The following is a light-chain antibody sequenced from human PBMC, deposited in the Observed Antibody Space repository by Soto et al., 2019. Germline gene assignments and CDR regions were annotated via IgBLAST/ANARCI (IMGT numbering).Light chain of an antibody. CDR3: MQPLQTPWT. CDR1: QSLLHSSGYNY. Sequence: DIVMTQSPLSLRVTPGEPASISCRSSQSLLHSSGYNYLHWYLQKPGQSPQLLISLGSDRVSGVPDRFSGSGSGTDFTLKITRVEAEDVGVYYCMQPLQTPWTFGQGTKVEIK. J-gene: IGKJ1*01. V-gene: IGKV2-28*01. CDR2: LGS.